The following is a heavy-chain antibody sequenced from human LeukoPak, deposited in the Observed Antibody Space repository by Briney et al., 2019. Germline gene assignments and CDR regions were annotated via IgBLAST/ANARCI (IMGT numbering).Heavy chain of an antibody. D-gene: IGHD3-10*01. CDR2: LTGSGGNT. V-gene: IGHV3-23*01. CDR1: GFTFSGYA. Sequence: GGSLRLSCAASGFTFSGYAMSWVRQAPGKRLEWVSGLTGSGGNTYYADSVKGRFTISRDNSKNTLSLQMNSLRAEDAAVYYCVKFRGIQHYDYHMDVWGKGTTVTVSS. J-gene: IGHJ6*03. CDR3: VKFRGIQHYDYHMDV.